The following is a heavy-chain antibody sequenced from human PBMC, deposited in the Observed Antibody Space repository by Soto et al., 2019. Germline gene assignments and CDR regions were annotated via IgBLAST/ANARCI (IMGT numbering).Heavy chain of an antibody. CDR1: GYTFTSYD. J-gene: IGHJ4*02. Sequence: ASVKVSCKASGYTFTSYDINWVRQATGQGLEWMGWMNPNSGNTGYAQKFQGRVTMTRNTSISTAYMELSSLRSEDTAVYYCARGGPYGDYEVSGVPPPRDFDYWGQGTLVTVSS. V-gene: IGHV1-8*01. D-gene: IGHD4-17*01. CDR2: MNPNSGNT. CDR3: ARGGPYGDYEVSGVPPPRDFDY.